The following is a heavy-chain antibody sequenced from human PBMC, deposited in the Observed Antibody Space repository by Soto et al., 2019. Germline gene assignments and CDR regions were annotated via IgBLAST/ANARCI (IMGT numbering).Heavy chain of an antibody. CDR1: GFSFSSYA. D-gene: IGHD5-12*01. Sequence: EVQLLESGGDLVQPGGSLRLACAASGFSFSSYAMTWVRQAPGKGLEWVSVISGRGGSLYFADSVEGRFTIAGDNSKNVLSLEMDGLGADETGTSFCAGGSIEYSGSVDHGGEGTVVLVSS. J-gene: IGHJ4*02. CDR2: ISGRGGSL. V-gene: IGHV3-23*01. CDR3: AGGSIEYSGSVDH.